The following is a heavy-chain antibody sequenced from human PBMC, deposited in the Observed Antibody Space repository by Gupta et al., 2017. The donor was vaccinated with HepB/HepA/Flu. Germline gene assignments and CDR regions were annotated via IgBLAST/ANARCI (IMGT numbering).Heavy chain of an antibody. D-gene: IGHD3-9*01. V-gene: IGHV4-30-4*01. CDR2: IYYSGST. Sequence: QVQLQESGPGLVKPSQTLSLTCTVSGGSISSGDYYWSWIRQPPGKGLEWIGYIYYSGSTYYNPSLKSRVTISVDTSKNQFSLKLSSVTAADTAVYYCARVLSQGYDILTGYYKRWFDPWGQGTLVTVSS. J-gene: IGHJ5*02. CDR1: GGSISSGDYY. CDR3: ARVLSQGYDILTGYYKRWFDP.